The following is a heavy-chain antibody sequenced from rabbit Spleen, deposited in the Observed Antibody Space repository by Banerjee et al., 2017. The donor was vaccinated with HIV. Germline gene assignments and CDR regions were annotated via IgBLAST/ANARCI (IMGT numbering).Heavy chain of an antibody. CDR1: GFSFSSNYY. CDR2: IYTSSGGT. D-gene: IGHD7-1*01. V-gene: IGHV1S40*01. Sequence: QSLEESGGGLVQPEGSLTLTCTASGFSFSSNYYMSWVRQAPGKGLEWIGCIYTSSGGTWYASWAKGRFTISKTSSTTVTLQMTSLTAADTATYFCARGANIYNGYGTTFDPWGPGTLVTVS. CDR3: ARGANIYNGYGTTFDP. J-gene: IGHJ2*01.